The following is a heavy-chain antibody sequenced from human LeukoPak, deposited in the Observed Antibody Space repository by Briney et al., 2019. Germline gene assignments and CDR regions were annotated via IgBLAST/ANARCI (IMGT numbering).Heavy chain of an antibody. Sequence: PRASVKVSCKTSGYSFTNYGITWVRQAPGQGLEWMGWISGYNSKPFYAQNFQGRVTMTTDTSTSTVYMELRSLRSDDTAVYYCARERLRSIAARRATRDYMDVWGKGTTVIVSS. CDR2: ISGYNSKP. D-gene: IGHD6-6*01. V-gene: IGHV1-18*01. CDR1: GYSFTNYG. J-gene: IGHJ6*03. CDR3: ARERLRSIAARRATRDYMDV.